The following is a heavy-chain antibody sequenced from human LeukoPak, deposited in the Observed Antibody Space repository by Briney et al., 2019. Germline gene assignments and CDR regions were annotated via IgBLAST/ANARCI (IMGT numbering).Heavy chain of an antibody. D-gene: IGHD2-2*01. CDR3: ARDGCSSTSCYYYYMDV. CDR1: GFTFSSYS. CDR2: ISSSSSYI. V-gene: IGHV3-21*01. J-gene: IGHJ6*03. Sequence: PGGSLRLSCAASGFTFSSYSMNWVRQAPGKGLEWVSSISSSSSYIYYAYSVKGRFTISRDNAKNSLYLQMNSLRAEDTAVYYCARDGCSSTSCYYYYMDVWGKGTTVTVPS.